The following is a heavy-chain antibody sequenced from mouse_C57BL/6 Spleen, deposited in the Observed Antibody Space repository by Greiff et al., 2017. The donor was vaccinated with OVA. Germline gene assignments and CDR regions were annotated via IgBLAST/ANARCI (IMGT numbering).Heavy chain of an antibody. CDR1: GFTFSDYG. CDR2: ISSGSSTI. CDR3: ARQSVGSWFAY. J-gene: IGHJ3*01. V-gene: IGHV5-17*01. Sequence: EVNVVESGGGLVKPGGSLKLSCAASGFTFSDYGMHWVRQAPEKGLEWVAYISSGSSTIYYADTVKGRFTISRDNAKNTLFLQMTSLRSEDTAMYYCARQSVGSWFAYWGQGTLVTVSA.